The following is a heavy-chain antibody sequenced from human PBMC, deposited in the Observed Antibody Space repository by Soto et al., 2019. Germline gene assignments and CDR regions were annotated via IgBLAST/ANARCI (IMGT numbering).Heavy chain of an antibody. CDR2: FYYSGNT. V-gene: IGHV4-4*07. D-gene: IGHD6-19*01. Sequence: KASETLSLTCTVSGDSISDYYWSWIRQPAGKGLEWIGRFYYSGNTKSNPSLKSRVTMSADTSKNQFSLSLGSVTAADSAIYYCARMYNSGFYRPEGDYFFYGMDVWGQGTTVTVSS. J-gene: IGHJ6*02. CDR3: ARMYNSGFYRPEGDYFFYGMDV. CDR1: GDSISDYY.